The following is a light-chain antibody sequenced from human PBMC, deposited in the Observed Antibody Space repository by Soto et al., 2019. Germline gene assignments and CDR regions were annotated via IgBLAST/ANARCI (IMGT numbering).Light chain of an antibody. V-gene: IGKV3-20*01. CDR3: QQYGSSWT. CDR1: QSLSSN. Sequence: EIVMTQSPATLSVSPGERATLSCRASQSLSSNLAWYQQKPGQAPRLLIYGASSRATGIPDRFSGSGSGTDFTLTISRLEPEDFAVYYCQQYGSSWTFGQGTKVDIK. J-gene: IGKJ1*01. CDR2: GAS.